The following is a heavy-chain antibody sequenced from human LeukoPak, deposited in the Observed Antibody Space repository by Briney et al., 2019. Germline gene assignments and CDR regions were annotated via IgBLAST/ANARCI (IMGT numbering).Heavy chain of an antibody. CDR3: ARVEGFSGYVSPYMDV. V-gene: IGHV4-34*01. CDR2: INHSGST. D-gene: IGHD5-12*01. J-gene: IGHJ6*03. CDR1: GGSFSGYY. Sequence: SETLSLTCAVYGGSFSGYYWSWIRQPPGKGLEWIGEINHSGSTNYNPSLKSRVIISVDTSKNQFSLKLSSVTAADTAVYYCARVEGFSGYVSPYMDVWGKGTTVTVSS.